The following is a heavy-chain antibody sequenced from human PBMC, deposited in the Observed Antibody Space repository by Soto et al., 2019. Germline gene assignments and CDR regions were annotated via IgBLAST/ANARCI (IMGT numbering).Heavy chain of an antibody. V-gene: IGHV4-59*12. CDR3: ARGGGAAAGLYYYFYYLDG. CDR1: GGTSSSYY. Sequence: SETLSLTGTVAGGTSSSYYWSWIRPRPGKGLECIGYIDYSGSSNYNPSLKSRVTISVDTSQNQVSLKLSSVTAADTAVYYCARGGGAAAGLYYYFYYLDGRGKGTTVTVSS. D-gene: IGHD6-13*01. J-gene: IGHJ6*03. CDR2: IDYSGSS.